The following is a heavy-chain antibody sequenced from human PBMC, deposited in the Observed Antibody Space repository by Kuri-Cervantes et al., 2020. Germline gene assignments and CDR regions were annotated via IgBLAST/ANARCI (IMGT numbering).Heavy chain of an antibody. V-gene: IGHV4-34*01. CDR3: ARSPFPNRRKWELPCRWFDP. CDR2: INHSGTT. J-gene: IGHJ5*02. D-gene: IGHD1-26*01. CDR1: GGSFSGYY. Sequence: ESLKISCAVYGGSFSGYYCNWIRQPPGKGLEWIGEINHSGTTNYNPSLRSRVTISVDTSKNQFSLKLSSVTAADTAVYYCARSPFPNRRKWELPCRWFDPWGQGTLVTVSS.